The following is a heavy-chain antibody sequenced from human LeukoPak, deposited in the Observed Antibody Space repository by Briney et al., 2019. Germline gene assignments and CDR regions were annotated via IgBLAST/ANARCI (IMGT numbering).Heavy chain of an antibody. J-gene: IGHJ5*02. CDR1: GFTFSSYA. CDR3: ASTGSPTGNWFDP. D-gene: IGHD1-14*01. V-gene: IGHV3-30-3*01. CDR2: ISYDGSNK. Sequence: GRSLRLSCAASGFTFSSYAMHWVRQAPGKGLEWVAVISYDGSNKYYADSVKGRFTISRDNSKNTLYLQMNSLRAEDTAVHYCASTGSPTGNWFDPWGQGTLVTVSS.